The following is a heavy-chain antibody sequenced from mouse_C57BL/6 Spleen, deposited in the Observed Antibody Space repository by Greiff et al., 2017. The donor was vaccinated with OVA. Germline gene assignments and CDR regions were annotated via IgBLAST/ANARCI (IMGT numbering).Heavy chain of an antibody. CDR3: ARLHLDYGYAMDY. Sequence: QVQLQQSGAELVRPGTSVKVSCKASGYAFTNYLIEWVKQRPGQGLEWIGVINPGSGGTNYNEKFKGKATLTADKSSSTAYMQLSSLTSEDSAVYFCARLHLDYGYAMDYWGQGTSVTVSS. D-gene: IGHD1-1*01. CDR1: GYAFTNYL. V-gene: IGHV1-54*01. CDR2: INPGSGGT. J-gene: IGHJ4*01.